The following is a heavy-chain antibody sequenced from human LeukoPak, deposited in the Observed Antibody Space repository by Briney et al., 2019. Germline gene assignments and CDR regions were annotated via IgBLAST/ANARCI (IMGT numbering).Heavy chain of an antibody. Sequence: ASVKVSCKASGYTFTSYAMNWVRQAPGQGLEWMGWINTNTGNPTYAQGFTGRFVFSLDTSVSTAYLQISSLKAEDTAVYYCARSTYYDFWSGYYLGLNWGQGTLVTVSS. CDR1: GYTFTSYA. J-gene: IGHJ4*02. CDR2: INTNTGNP. D-gene: IGHD3-3*01. CDR3: ARSTYYDFWSGYYLGLN. V-gene: IGHV7-4-1*02.